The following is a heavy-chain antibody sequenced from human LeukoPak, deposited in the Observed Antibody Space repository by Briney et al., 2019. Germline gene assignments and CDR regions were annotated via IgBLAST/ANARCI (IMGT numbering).Heavy chain of an antibody. Sequence: SVKVSCKASGGTFSSYAISWVRQAPGQGLEWMGRIIPILGIANYAQKFQGRVTITADKSTSTAYMELSSLRSEGTAVYYCASDTQGAYYFDYWGQGTLVTVSS. CDR2: IIPILGIA. D-gene: IGHD3-16*01. J-gene: IGHJ4*02. V-gene: IGHV1-69*04. CDR1: GGTFSSYA. CDR3: ASDTQGAYYFDY.